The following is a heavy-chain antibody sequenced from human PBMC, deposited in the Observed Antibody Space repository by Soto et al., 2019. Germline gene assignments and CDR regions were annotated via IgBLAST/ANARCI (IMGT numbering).Heavy chain of an antibody. CDR2: ISGSGGIT. CDR3: VKRFYGDGTGDYYDPRYFDF. V-gene: IGHV3-23*01. D-gene: IGHD3-22*01. J-gene: IGHJ4*02. CDR1: GFTFSTYA. Sequence: EVQLLESGGGLVQPGGSLRLSCAASGFTFSTYAMSWVRQAPGKGLEWVSGISGSGGITYYADAVKGRFTISRDNSKNTLSRQMHSLRAEDSAAYYCVKRFYGDGTGDYYDPRYFDFWGQGALVTVSS.